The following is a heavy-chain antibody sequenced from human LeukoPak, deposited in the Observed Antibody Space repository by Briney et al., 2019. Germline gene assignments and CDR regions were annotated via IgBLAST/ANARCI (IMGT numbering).Heavy chain of an antibody. CDR1: GFTFNIHW. D-gene: IGHD6-6*01. CDR3: ARENPFSSSSPMWY. Sequence: GGSLRLSCEASGFTFNIHWMNWVCQAPGEGVGWLANIWPDGSETVYVDSVRGRFTISRDNTKNSVYLQMNNLRSEDSAVYYCARENPFSSSSPMWYWGQGTLVTVSS. J-gene: IGHJ4*02. V-gene: IGHV3-7*01. CDR2: IWPDGSET.